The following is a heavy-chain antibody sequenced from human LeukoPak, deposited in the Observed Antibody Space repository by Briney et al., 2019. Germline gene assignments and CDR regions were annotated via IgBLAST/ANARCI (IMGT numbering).Heavy chain of an antibody. J-gene: IGHJ4*02. CDR1: GFTFSSYW. V-gene: IGHV3-74*01. CDR3: ARAGGNSSGYYY. D-gene: IGHD3-22*01. CDR2: INSDGSST. Sequence: GGSLRLSCAASGFTFSSYWMHWVRQAPGKGLVWVSRINSDGSSTSYADSVKGRFTISRDNAKNTLYLQMNSLRAEDTAVYYCARAGGNSSGYYYWGQGTLVTVSS.